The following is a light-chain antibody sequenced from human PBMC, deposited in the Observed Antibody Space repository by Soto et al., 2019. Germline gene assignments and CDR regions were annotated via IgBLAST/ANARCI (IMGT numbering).Light chain of an antibody. V-gene: IGKV1-6*01. CDR1: QAIRDD. CDR2: VAS. Sequence: AIQMTQSPSSLSASVGDRVTITCRASQAIRDDLGWYQQKPGKAPKLLIYVASSIQSGVPSRFSGSGSGTDFTLTISSLQPEDFAPYYCLQDYNYPWTFGQGTKVEIK. CDR3: LQDYNYPWT. J-gene: IGKJ1*01.